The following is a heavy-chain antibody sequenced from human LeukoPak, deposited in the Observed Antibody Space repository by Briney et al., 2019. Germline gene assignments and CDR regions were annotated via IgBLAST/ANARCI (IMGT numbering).Heavy chain of an antibody. Sequence: SETLSLTCTVSGGSISSSSYYWGWVRQPPGKGLEWIANIYYSGSTYYSPSLRSRVTIPVDTSKNQFSLKLTSVTAADTAVYYCARHASVSGNWPRPLDYWGQGSLVTVSS. CDR3: ARHASVSGNWPRPLDY. D-gene: IGHD3-3*01. J-gene: IGHJ4*02. CDR1: GGSISSSSYY. V-gene: IGHV4-39*01. CDR2: IYYSGST.